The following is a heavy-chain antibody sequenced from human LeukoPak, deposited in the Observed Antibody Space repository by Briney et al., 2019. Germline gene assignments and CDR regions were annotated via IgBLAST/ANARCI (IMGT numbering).Heavy chain of an antibody. D-gene: IGHD3-22*01. V-gene: IGHV4-39*07. CDR3: ARVTGLVVITYFDY. CDR2: IYYSGST. CDR1: GGSISSSSYY. J-gene: IGHJ4*02. Sequence: PSETLSLTCTVSGGSISSSSYYWGWIRQPPGKGLEWIGSIYYSGSTYYNPSLKSRVTISVDTSKNQFSLKLSSVIAADTAVYYCARVTGLVVITYFDYWGQGTLVTVSS.